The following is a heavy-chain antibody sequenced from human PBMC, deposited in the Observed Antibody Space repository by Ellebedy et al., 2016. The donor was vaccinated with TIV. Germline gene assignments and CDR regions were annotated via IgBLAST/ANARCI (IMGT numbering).Heavy chain of an antibody. V-gene: IGHV3-66*01. CDR3: ARDPGGGGDFGDNWFDP. J-gene: IGHJ5*02. Sequence: GGSLRLSCAASGFTVNSYFMTWVRQAPGKGLEWVSVLYPDGKTNYSDSVNGRFVVSRDSSKNTLYLQMNSLTADDTAVYYCARDPGGGGDFGDNWFDPWGQGTLVAVSS. D-gene: IGHD2-21*01. CDR2: LYPDGKT. CDR1: GFTVNSYF.